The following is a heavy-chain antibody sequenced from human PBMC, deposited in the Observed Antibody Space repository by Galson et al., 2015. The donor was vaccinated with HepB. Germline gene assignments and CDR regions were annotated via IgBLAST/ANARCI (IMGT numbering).Heavy chain of an antibody. CDR2: INSDGGTT. V-gene: IGHV3-74*01. J-gene: IGHJ6*02. CDR1: RFTFSRYW. D-gene: IGHD4-17*01. CDR3: ARAIPYGDYSYYYAMDV. Sequence: SLRLSCAASRFTFSRYWMHWVRQAPGKGLVWVSRINSDGGTTSYADSVKGRFTISRDNAKNTLYLQMNSLRAEDTAVYYCARAIPYGDYSYYYAMDVWGQGTTVTVSS.